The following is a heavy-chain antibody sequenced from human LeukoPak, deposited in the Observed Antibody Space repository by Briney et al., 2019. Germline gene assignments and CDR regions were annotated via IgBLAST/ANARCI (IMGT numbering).Heavy chain of an antibody. J-gene: IGHJ5*02. CDR2: IYYSGST. CDR3: ARDTGGTYYYGSGTYYSPGWFDP. CDR1: GFTSSSYG. Sequence: GSLRLSCAASGFTSSSYGMSWVRQPPGKGLEWIGSIYYSGSTYYNPSLKSRVTMSVDSSKNQFSLKLSSVTAADTAVYYCARDTGGTYYYGSGTYYSPGWFDPWGQGTLVTVSS. V-gene: IGHV4-39*07. D-gene: IGHD3-10*01.